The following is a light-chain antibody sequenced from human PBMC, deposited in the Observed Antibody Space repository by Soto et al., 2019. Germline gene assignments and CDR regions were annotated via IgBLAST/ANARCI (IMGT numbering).Light chain of an antibody. V-gene: IGLV1-40*01. CDR3: QSYDRSLSGTV. CDR2: GGS. J-gene: IGLJ1*01. CDR1: SSNIGAGYD. Sequence: QSVLTQPPSVSGAPGQRVTISCTGSSSNIGAGYDVHWYQHQPGTAPKLLIYGGSSRPSGVPDRFSGSKSGTSASPAITGLQAEDEADYYCQSYDRSLSGTVFGTGTKVT.